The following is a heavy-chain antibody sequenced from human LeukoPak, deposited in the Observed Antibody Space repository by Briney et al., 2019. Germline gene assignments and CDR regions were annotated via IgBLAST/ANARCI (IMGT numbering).Heavy chain of an antibody. J-gene: IGHJ6*03. CDR3: ARGSLLYCSGGSCQKDYYYYYMDV. Sequence: ASVKVSCKASGYTFTGYYMHWVRQAPGQGLEWMGRINPNSGGTNYAQKFQGRVTMTRDTSIGTAYMELSRLRSDDTAVYYCARGSLLYCSGGSCQKDYYYYYMDVWGKGTTVTVSS. D-gene: IGHD2-15*01. CDR1: GYTFTGYY. V-gene: IGHV1-2*06. CDR2: INPNSGGT.